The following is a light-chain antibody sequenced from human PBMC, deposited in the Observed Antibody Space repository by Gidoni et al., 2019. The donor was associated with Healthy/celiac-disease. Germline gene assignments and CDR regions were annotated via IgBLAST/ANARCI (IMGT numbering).Light chain of an antibody. Sequence: DIQMTQSPSTLSASVGDRVTITCRDSQSISSWLAWYQQKPGKAPKLLIYKASSLESGVPSRFSGSGSGTEFTLTISSLQPDDFATYYCQQYNSYSQTFGQGTKLEIK. CDR3: QQYNSYSQT. J-gene: IGKJ2*01. CDR2: KAS. CDR1: QSISSW. V-gene: IGKV1-5*03.